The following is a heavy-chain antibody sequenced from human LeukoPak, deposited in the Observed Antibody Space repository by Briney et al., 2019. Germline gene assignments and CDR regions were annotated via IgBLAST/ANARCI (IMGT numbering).Heavy chain of an antibody. J-gene: IGHJ3*02. CDR2: IYGGGST. CDR3: ARDQGYSYAVQAFDI. CDR1: GFSVSGNY. Sequence: GGSLRLSCAGTGFSVSGNYMAWVRQAPGKGLEWVSTIYGGGSTYYADSVKGRFTISRDNAKNSLYLQMNSLRAEDTAVYYCARDQGYSYAVQAFDIWGQGTMVTVSS. D-gene: IGHD5-18*01. V-gene: IGHV3-66*01.